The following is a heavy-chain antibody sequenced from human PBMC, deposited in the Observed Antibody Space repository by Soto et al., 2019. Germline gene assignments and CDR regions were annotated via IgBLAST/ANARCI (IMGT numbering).Heavy chain of an antibody. CDR3: GRWVSGSPDS. J-gene: IGHJ4*02. D-gene: IGHD1-26*01. Sequence: EVQLVESGGGLVQPGGSLRLSCAASGFTLSDHYMDWVRQAPGKGLEWVGRTKNKANRYITEYAASVNGSFTISRDDSKNSVYLHMNSLKSEDTAVYYCGRWVSGSPDSWGQGTLVTVSS. V-gene: IGHV3-72*01. CDR1: GFTLSDHY. CDR2: TKNKANRYIT.